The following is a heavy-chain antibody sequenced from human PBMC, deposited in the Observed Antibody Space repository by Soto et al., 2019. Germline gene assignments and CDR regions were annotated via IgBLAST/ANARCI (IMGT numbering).Heavy chain of an antibody. D-gene: IGHD6-13*01. V-gene: IGHV3-9*01. CDR2: INWNSGSI. CDR3: VKDESINWYSGHFRH. Sequence: GGSLRLSCAASGFTFDDYAMHWVRQVPGKGLEWVSGINWNSGSIGYGDSVKGRFAISRDSAKNSLHLQMNSLSAEDTAFYYCVKDESINWYSGHFRHWGQGTLVTV. CDR1: GFTFDDYA. J-gene: IGHJ1*01.